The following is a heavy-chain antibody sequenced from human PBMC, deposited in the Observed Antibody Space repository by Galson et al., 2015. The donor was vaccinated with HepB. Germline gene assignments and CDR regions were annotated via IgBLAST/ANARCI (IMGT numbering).Heavy chain of an antibody. J-gene: IGHJ4*02. CDR2: IYYSGST. CDR3: ARHPFIVGATTVPYFDY. D-gene: IGHD1-26*01. CDR1: GGSISSYY. V-gene: IGHV4-59*08. Sequence: SETLSLTCTVSGGSISSYYWSWIRQPPGKGLEWIGYIYYSGSTNYNPSLKSRVTISVDTSKNQFSLKLSSVTAADTAVYYCARHPFIVGATTVPYFDYWGQGTLVTVSS.